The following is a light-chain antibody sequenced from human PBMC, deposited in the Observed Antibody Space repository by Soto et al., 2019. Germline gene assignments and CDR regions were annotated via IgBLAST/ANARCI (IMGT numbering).Light chain of an antibody. V-gene: IGKV1-39*01. CDR2: AAS. CDR1: QSISRY. J-gene: IGKJ1*01. CDR3: QQRYSTTVT. Sequence: DLPMTQSPSSLADPVGDRVTIRCPASQSISRYLHWYQQKPGKDPKLMIYAASSLQSGVPSRFSGSGSGTDFTLTISSLQTEEWATYYGQQRYSTTVTVCPGTQVEIK.